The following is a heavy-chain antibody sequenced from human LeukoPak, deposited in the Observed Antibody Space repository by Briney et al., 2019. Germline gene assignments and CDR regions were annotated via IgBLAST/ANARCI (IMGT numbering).Heavy chain of an antibody. CDR3: AKDTAMVTL. Sequence: PGGSLRLSCAASGFTFNRYSMSWVRQAPGKGLEWVSAISGSGGSTYYADSVKGRFTISRDNSKNTLYLQMNSLRAEDTAVYYCAKDTAMVTLWGQGTLVTVSS. CDR2: ISGSGGST. V-gene: IGHV3-23*01. CDR1: GFTFNRYS. D-gene: IGHD5-18*01. J-gene: IGHJ4*02.